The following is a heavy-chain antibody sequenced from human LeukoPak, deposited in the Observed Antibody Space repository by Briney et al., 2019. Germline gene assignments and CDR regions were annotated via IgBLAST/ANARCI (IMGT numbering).Heavy chain of an antibody. J-gene: IGHJ4*02. CDR1: GGTFSSYA. Sequence: AASVKVSCKASGGTFSSYAISWVRQAPGQGLEWMGWINPNNGGTNYAQKFQGRVTMTRDTSISTAYMELSRLRSDDTAVYYCARDSSSWYARFDYWGQGTLVTVSS. CDR2: INPNNGGT. D-gene: IGHD6-13*01. V-gene: IGHV1-2*02. CDR3: ARDSSSWYARFDY.